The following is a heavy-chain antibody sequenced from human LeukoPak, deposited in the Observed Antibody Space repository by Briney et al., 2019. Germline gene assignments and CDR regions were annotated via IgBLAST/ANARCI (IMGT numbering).Heavy chain of an antibody. J-gene: IGHJ3*02. V-gene: IGHV4-39*07. CDR1: GGSINSGGYY. CDR2: IYHSGST. D-gene: IGHD3-22*01. Sequence: PSETLSLTCTVSGGSINSGGYYWSWIRQPPGKGLEWIGSIYHSGSTYYNPSLKSRVTISVDTSKNQFSLKLSSVTAADTAVYYCARGGGAMIVSDAFDIWGQGTMVTVSS. CDR3: ARGGGAMIVSDAFDI.